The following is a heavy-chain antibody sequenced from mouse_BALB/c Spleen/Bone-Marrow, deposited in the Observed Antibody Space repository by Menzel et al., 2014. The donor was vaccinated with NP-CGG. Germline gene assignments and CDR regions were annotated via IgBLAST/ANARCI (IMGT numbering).Heavy chain of an antibody. CDR3: SRRYYYYGSLDY. J-gene: IGHJ4*01. Sequence: QVQLQQSGAELAKPGASVKMSCRASDYTFTNYWMHWVKQRPGQGLEWIGYINPSTGYAEYNQKFRDKATLTADRCSSTAYMQLSSLTSEDSAVYYCSRRYYYYGSLDYWVKEPQSPSPQ. CDR2: INPSTGYA. V-gene: IGHV1-7*01. D-gene: IGHD1-1*01. CDR1: DYTFTNYW.